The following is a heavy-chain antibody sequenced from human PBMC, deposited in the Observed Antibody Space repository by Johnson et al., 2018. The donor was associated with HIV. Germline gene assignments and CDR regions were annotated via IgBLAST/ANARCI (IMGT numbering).Heavy chain of an antibody. Sequence: VHLVESGGGLVQPGGSLRLSCAASGFTFNKYWMSWVRQAPGKGLEWVANIKQDGSERYYVDSVKGRFTISRDNAKNSLSLQTDSLRAEDTAVYYCARDPELDYFDNRAFDIWGQGTMVTVSS. CDR3: ARDPELDYFDNRAFDI. J-gene: IGHJ3*02. D-gene: IGHD3-22*01. CDR2: IKQDGSER. CDR1: GFTFNKYW. V-gene: IGHV3-7*01.